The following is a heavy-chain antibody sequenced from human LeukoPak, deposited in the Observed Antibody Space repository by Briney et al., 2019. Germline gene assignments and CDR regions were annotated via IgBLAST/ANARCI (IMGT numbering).Heavy chain of an antibody. CDR1: GFTFRSYA. J-gene: IGHJ4*02. Sequence: GGSLRLSCAASGFTFRSYAMTWVRQAPGKGLEWVSGTSGSGGNTYYADSVKGRFTISRDNSKNTLYLEMNSLRAEDTAVYYCAKDPLFGDYLSPGPYWGQGTLVTVSS. D-gene: IGHD4-17*01. CDR3: AKDPLFGDYLSPGPY. V-gene: IGHV3-23*01. CDR2: TSGSGGNT.